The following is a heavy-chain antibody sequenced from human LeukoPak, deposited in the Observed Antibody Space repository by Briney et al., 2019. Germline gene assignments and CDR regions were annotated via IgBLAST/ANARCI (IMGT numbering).Heavy chain of an antibody. CDR1: GYTFTSYG. Sequence: EASVKVSCKASGYTFTSYGISWVRQAPGQGLEWMGWISAYNGNTNYAQKLQGRVTMTTDTSTSTAYMELRSLRSDDTAVYHCARLNKYYDFWSGYYPFDYWGQGTLVTVSS. CDR3: ARLNKYYDFWSGYYPFDY. CDR2: ISAYNGNT. D-gene: IGHD3-3*01. J-gene: IGHJ4*02. V-gene: IGHV1-18*01.